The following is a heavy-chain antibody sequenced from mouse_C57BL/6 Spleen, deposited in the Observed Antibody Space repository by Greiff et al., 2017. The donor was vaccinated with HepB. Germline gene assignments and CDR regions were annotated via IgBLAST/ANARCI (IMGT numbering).Heavy chain of an antibody. CDR1: GYTFTDYN. CDR3: ARRELGPYYFDY. CDR2: INPNNGGT. V-gene: IGHV1-22*01. J-gene: IGHJ2*01. D-gene: IGHD4-1*01. Sequence: EVQLQQSGPELVKPGASVKMSCKASGYTFTDYNMHWVKQSHGKSLEWIGYINPNNGGTNYNQKFKGKATLTVNKSSSTAYMELRSLTSEDSAVYYGARRELGPYYFDYWGQGTTLTVSS.